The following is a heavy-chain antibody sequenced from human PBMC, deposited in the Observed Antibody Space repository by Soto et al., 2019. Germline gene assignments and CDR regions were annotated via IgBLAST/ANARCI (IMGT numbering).Heavy chain of an antibody. D-gene: IGHD2-2*01. J-gene: IGHJ3*02. Sequence: EVQLVESGGGLVQPGGSLRLSCAASGFTFSSYSMNWVRQAPGKGLEWVSYISSSSSTIYYADSVKGRFTISRDNAKNSLYLQMNSLRAEDTAVYYCARESACGSTSCYVDAFDIWGQGKMVIVSS. V-gene: IGHV3-48*01. CDR3: ARESACGSTSCYVDAFDI. CDR1: GFTFSSYS. CDR2: ISSSSSTI.